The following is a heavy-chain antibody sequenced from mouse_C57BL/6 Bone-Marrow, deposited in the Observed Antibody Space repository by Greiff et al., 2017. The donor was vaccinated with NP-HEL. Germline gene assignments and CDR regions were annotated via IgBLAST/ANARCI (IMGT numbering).Heavy chain of an antibody. CDR2: IHPTSGST. D-gene: IGHD3-2*02. J-gene: IGHJ2*01. CDR1: GYTFTSYW. Sequence: QVQLQQPGAELVKPGASVKLSCKASGYTFTSYWMHWVKQRPGQGLEWIGMIHPTSGSTNYNEKFKSKATLTVDKSSSTAYMQLSSLTAEDSAVYYCVSGSYYFDDWGQGTTLTVSS. V-gene: IGHV1-64*01. CDR3: VSGSYYFDD.